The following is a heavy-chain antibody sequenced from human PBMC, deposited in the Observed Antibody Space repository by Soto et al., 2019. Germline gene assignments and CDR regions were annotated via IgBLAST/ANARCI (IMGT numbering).Heavy chain of an antibody. Sequence: ESLKISCRVSGDSFTSYWIGWVRQMPGKGLELMGIIYTGDSDTRYSPSFQGQVIISADKSISTAYLQWRSLKASDTAMYYCARLAPKGVEPLSTVLRAFDIWGQETGVT. V-gene: IGHV5-51*01. CDR1: GDSFTSYW. J-gene: IGHJ3*02. CDR2: IYTGDSDT. CDR3: ARLAPKGVEPLSTVLRAFDI. D-gene: IGHD3-16*02.